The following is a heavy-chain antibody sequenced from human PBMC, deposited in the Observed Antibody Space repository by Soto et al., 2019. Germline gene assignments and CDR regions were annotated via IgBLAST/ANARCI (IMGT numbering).Heavy chain of an antibody. V-gene: IGHV2-5*01. CDR1: GFSLTTSGVG. CDR3: AHHTITPVTNWFDP. D-gene: IGHD1-20*01. Sequence: SVPTLMNPTRTLTLTCTFSGFSLTTSGVGVCWIRQPPGKALEWLALIYWNDDKRYSPSLKGRLTITKDTSKNQVVLAMTNMDPVDTATYYCAHHTITPVTNWFDPWGLGTLVTVSS. CDR2: IYWNDDK. J-gene: IGHJ5*02.